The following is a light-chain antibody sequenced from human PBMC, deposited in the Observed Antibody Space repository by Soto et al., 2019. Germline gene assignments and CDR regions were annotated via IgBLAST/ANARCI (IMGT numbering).Light chain of an antibody. CDR3: MQALQTPT. CDR1: QSRLHSNGYNF. J-gene: IGKJ1*01. Sequence: DLVMTQAPVSLPVTPGEPASIPCRSSQSRLHSNGYNFLDWYLQKPGQSPQILIYLGAYRASGVPDRFSGSGSGTDFTLKISRVEAEDVGVYYCMQALQTPTFGQGTKVDIK. CDR2: LGA. V-gene: IGKV2-28*01.